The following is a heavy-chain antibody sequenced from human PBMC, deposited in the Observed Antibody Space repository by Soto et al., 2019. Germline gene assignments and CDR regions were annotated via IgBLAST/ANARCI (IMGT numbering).Heavy chain of an antibody. V-gene: IGHV4-30-4*01. CDR1: GGSISSGDYY. D-gene: IGHD6-19*01. CDR2: IYYSGST. CDR3: APYSSGRACDL. Sequence: QVQLQESGPGLVKPSQTLSLTCTVSGGSISSGDYYWSWIRQPPGKGLEWIGYIYYSGSTYYNPSPESRVTLSVDTSMTQCSLELSSVAAADPAVYYCAPYSSGRACDLWCQGTMVTVSS. J-gene: IGHJ3*01.